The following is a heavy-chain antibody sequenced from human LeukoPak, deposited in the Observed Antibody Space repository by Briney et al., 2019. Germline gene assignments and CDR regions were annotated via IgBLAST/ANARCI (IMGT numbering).Heavy chain of an antibody. V-gene: IGHV4-59*08. CDR3: AIPPPTSEWYFDL. Sequence: SETLSLTCTVSGGSISSYFWTCIREPPGKGLECIAYIHYTGCTNYNPTLKSRVTISLDTSKKQLSLKLSSVTAADTAVYYCAIPPPTSEWYFDLWGRGTLVTVSS. CDR2: IHYTGCT. J-gene: IGHJ2*01. CDR1: GGSISSYF.